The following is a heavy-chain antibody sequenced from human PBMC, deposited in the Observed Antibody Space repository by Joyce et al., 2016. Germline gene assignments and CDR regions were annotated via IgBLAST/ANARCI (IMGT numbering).Heavy chain of an antibody. CDR2: IYSGGST. V-gene: IGHV3-53*01. J-gene: IGHJ4*02. CDR1: GFTVSSNY. CDR3: ARDLGDAAMPD. D-gene: IGHD5-18*01. Sequence: EVQLVESGGGLIQPGGSLRLSCAASGFTVSSNYMNWVRQAPGKELEWVSSIYSGGSTYYADSVKGRFTISRDNSKSRLYLKMNSLRAENTAVYYCARDLGDAAMPDWGQGTLVTVSS.